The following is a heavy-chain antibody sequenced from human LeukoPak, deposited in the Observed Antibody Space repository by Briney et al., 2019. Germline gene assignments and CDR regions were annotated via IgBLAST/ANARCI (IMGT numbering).Heavy chain of an antibody. CDR1: GYTFTSYG. Sequence: GASVKVSCKASGYTFTSYGISWVRQAPGQGLEWMGWISAYNGNTNYAQKLQGRVTMTTDTSTSTAYMELRSLRSDDTAVYYCARASRGYSYGPRWTLGYWGQGTLVTVSS. D-gene: IGHD5-18*01. CDR2: ISAYNGNT. CDR3: ARASRGYSYGPRWTLGY. J-gene: IGHJ4*02. V-gene: IGHV1-18*01.